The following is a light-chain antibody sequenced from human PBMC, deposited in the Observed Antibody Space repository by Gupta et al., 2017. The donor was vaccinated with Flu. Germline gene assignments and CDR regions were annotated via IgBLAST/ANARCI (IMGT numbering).Light chain of an antibody. V-gene: IGKV3-20*01. CDR2: GAS. CDR3: QYQGT. J-gene: IGKJ2*01. Sequence: EIVLTRSPGTLSLSPGERVTLSCSASQTISSKYLAWYQQKPGQVPSLLTLGASSRATGITDRGSGSGSETDFTLIISRLEREDFAVYDGQYQGTFGQGTKLEIK. CDR1: QTISSKY.